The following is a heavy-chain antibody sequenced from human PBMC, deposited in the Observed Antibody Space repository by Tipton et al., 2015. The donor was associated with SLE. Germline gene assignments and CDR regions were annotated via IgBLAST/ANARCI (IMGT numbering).Heavy chain of an antibody. CDR3: AKCPGTHRVTSVYYYVMDV. J-gene: IGHJ6*02. V-gene: IGHV3-30*18. D-gene: IGHD4-17*01. CDR2: ISYDGSNK. CDR1: GFTFSSYG. Sequence: SLRLSCAASGFTFSSYGMHWVRQAPGKGLEWVAVISYDGSNKYYADSVKGRFTISRDNSKNTLYLQMNSLRPEDTAVYYCAKCPGTHRVTSVYYYVMDVWGQGSTVTVSS.